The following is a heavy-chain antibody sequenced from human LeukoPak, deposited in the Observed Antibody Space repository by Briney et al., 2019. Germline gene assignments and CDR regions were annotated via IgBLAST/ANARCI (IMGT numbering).Heavy chain of an antibody. CDR2: INPSGGST. V-gene: IGHV1-46*01. J-gene: IGHJ4*02. CDR3: ARDLSYSKVGRPGDY. Sequence: GASVKVSCEASGYTFTSYFMHWVRQAPGQGLEWMGIINPSGGSTTYAQKFQGRVTMTRDTSTSTVYMELSSLRSEDTAVYYCARDLSYSKVGRPGDYWGQGTLVTVSS. D-gene: IGHD4-11*01. CDR1: GYTFTSYF.